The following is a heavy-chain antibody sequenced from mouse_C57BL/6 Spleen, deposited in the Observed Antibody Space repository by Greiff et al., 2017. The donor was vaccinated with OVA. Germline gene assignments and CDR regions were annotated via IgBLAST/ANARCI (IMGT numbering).Heavy chain of an antibody. CDR3: ARIGSSFYWYFDV. Sequence: EVQLQQSGAELVKPGASVKLSCTASGFNIKDYYMHWVKQRTEQGLAWIGRIDPEDGETTYAPKFQGKATITADTSSNTAYLQLSSLTSEDTAVYYCARIGSSFYWYFDVWGTGTTVTVSS. V-gene: IGHV14-2*01. CDR2: IDPEDGET. CDR1: GFNIKDYY. D-gene: IGHD1-1*01. J-gene: IGHJ1*03.